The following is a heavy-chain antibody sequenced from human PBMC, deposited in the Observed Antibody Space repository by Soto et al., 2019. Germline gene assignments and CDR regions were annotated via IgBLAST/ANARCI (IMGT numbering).Heavy chain of an antibody. CDR1: GGSISSSSYY. V-gene: IGHV4-61*05. D-gene: IGHD2-2*01. CDR3: ARWVVPAAKGNWFDP. J-gene: IGHJ5*02. CDR2: IYYSGST. Sequence: PSETLSLTCTVSGGSISSSSYYWGWIRQPPGKGLEWIGYIYYSGSTNYNPSLKSRVTISVDTSKNQFSLKLSSVTAADTAVYYCARWVVPAAKGNWFDPWGQGTLVTVSS.